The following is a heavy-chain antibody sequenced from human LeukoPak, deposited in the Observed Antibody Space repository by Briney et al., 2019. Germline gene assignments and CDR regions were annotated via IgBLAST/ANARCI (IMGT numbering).Heavy chain of an antibody. D-gene: IGHD3-10*01. V-gene: IGHV3-30*02. J-gene: IGHJ6*03. CDR1: GFTFSSYG. CDR3: ANPSGGDYYYMDV. Sequence: PGGSLRLSCAASGFTFSSYGMHWVRQAPGKGLEWVAFIRYDGSNKYYADSVKGRFTISRDNSKNTLYLQMDSLRAEDTAVYYCANPSGGDYYYMDVWGKGTTVTVSS. CDR2: IRYDGSNK.